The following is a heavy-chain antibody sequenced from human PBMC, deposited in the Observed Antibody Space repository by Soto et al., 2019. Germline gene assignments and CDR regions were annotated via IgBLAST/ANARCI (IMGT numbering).Heavy chain of an antibody. D-gene: IGHD4-4*01. Sequence: QVQLVQSGAEVKKPGASVKVSCKASGYTFTSYYMHWVRQAPGQGLEWMGMVNPSGGTTTYAQKFQGRVTMTRDTSTSTVYMELSSLRSDDTAVYYCARDPTTITVYFFDYWGQGTLVTVSS. J-gene: IGHJ4*02. CDR1: GYTFTSYY. V-gene: IGHV1-46*01. CDR3: ARDPTTITVYFFDY. CDR2: VNPSGGTT.